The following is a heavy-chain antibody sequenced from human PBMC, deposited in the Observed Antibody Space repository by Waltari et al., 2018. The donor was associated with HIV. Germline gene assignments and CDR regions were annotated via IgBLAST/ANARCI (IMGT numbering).Heavy chain of an antibody. Sequence: DVQLVESGGGLVKPGGSLRLACAGYGFSFSYYSMNWVRQAPGKGLEWVSSISRDSRYIYYADSVKGRFTISRDNARNSLFLQMNSLRADDTAVYYCVRGGEGTYGDYWGQGTLVTVSS. V-gene: IGHV3-21*01. CDR3: VRGGEGTYGDY. CDR2: ISRDSRYI. J-gene: IGHJ4*02. CDR1: GFSFSYYS. D-gene: IGHD3-16*01.